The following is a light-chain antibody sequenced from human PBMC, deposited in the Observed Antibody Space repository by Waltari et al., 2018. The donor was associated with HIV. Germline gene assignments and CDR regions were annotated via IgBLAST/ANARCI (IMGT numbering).Light chain of an antibody. J-gene: IGLJ2*01. CDR3: AAWDTSLSGSVV. V-gene: IGLV1-47*01. Sequence: QSVLTQPPSASGTPGQRVTISCSGSRSNLGSHYVYGSHQLPGTAPKLLIYRNNQRPSGVPDRFSGSKSGTSASLAISGLRSEDEADYYCAAWDTSLSGSVVFGGGTKLTVL. CDR1: RSNLGSHY. CDR2: RNN.